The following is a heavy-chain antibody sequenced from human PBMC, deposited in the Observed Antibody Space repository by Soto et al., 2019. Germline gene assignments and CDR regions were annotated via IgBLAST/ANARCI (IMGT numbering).Heavy chain of an antibody. V-gene: IGHV1-18*01. D-gene: IGHD6-13*01. J-gene: IGHJ4*02. Sequence: ASVKVSCKASGYTFTNSGFSWVRQAPGQGLEWVGWIRVNNGDTHYAQNVQGRVTMTTDTSKNTLNLQMNSLRAEDTAVYYCERRSSSWYFDYWGQGTLVTVSS. CDR1: GYTFTNSG. CDR3: ERRSSSWYFDY. CDR2: IRVNNGDT.